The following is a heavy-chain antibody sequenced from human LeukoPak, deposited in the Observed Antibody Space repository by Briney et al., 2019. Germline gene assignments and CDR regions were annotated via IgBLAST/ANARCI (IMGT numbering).Heavy chain of an antibody. CDR2: ISSSSSYI. Sequence: PGGSLRLSCAASGFTFSSYSMNWVRQAPGKGLEWVSSISSSSSYIYYADSVKGRFTISRDNAKNSLYLQMNSLRAEDTAVYYCARDRTTIVRDYCYYMDVWGKGTTVTVSS. V-gene: IGHV3-21*01. D-gene: IGHD3-10*01. CDR1: GFTFSSYS. CDR3: ARDRTTIVRDYCYYMDV. J-gene: IGHJ6*03.